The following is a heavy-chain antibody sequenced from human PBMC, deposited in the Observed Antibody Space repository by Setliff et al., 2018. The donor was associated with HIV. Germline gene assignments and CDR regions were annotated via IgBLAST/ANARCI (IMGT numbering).Heavy chain of an antibody. Sequence: PSETLSLTCTVSGGSISSSSYYWGWIRQPPGKGLEWIGSIYYRGSTYYNPSLKSRISMSVDTSKNQFSLELTSLTAADTAVYYCATRPRIAARPFDYWGQGMLVTVSS. CDR2: IYYRGST. D-gene: IGHD6-6*01. J-gene: IGHJ4*02. V-gene: IGHV4-39*07. CDR1: GGSISSSSYY. CDR3: ATRPRIAARPFDY.